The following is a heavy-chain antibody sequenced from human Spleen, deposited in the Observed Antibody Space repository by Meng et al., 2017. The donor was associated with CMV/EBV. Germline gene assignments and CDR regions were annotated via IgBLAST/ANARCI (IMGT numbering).Heavy chain of an antibody. V-gene: IGHV3-30*01. CDR1: GFTFDKYT. J-gene: IGHJ4*02. Sequence: GESLKISCAASGFTFDKYTVHWVRQAPGKGLEWVAAISPDGDNENYADSVRGRFTISRDNSKDTLYLQMNSLRPEDSAMFYCVRSLDRITTFLGYWGQGTRVTVSS. D-gene: IGHD3-3*01. CDR3: VRSLDRITTFLGY. CDR2: ISPDGDNE.